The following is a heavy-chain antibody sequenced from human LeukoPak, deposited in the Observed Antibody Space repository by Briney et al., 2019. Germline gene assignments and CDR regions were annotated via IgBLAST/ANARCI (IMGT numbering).Heavy chain of an antibody. Sequence: KPSETLSLTCTVSGGSISSGDYYWNWIRQPPGKGLEWIGYIYHNGSTYYNPSLKSQITISVDTSKNQFSPKLSSVTAADTAVYYCARDLPYHDFWSGSPSAFDIWGQGTMVTVSS. D-gene: IGHD3-3*01. J-gene: IGHJ3*02. CDR1: GGSISSGDYY. CDR2: IYHNGST. CDR3: ARDLPYHDFWSGSPSAFDI. V-gene: IGHV4-30-4*08.